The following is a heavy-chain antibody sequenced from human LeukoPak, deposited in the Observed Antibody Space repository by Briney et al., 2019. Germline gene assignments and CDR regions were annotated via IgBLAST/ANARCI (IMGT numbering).Heavy chain of an antibody. J-gene: IGHJ4*02. CDR2: INPSGGST. CDR3: AISHSSDYYYFYY. D-gene: IGHD3-22*01. CDR1: GYTSTSYY. V-gene: IGHV1-46*01. Sequence: ASVTVSCTASGYTSTSYYVHWVRQAPGQGLEWMGIINPSGGSTSYAQNFQGRVAMTRDASTSTVYMELSSLRSEDTAVYYCAISHSSDYYYFYYWGQGTLVTVSS.